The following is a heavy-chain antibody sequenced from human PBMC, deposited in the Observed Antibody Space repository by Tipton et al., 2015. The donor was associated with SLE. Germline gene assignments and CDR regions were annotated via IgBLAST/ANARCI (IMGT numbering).Heavy chain of an antibody. D-gene: IGHD1-26*01. Sequence: QVQLVQSGAEVKKPGASVKVSCKASGYTFTSYAISWVRQAPGQGLEWMGGIIPIFGTANYAQKFQGRVTITADKSTSTAYMELSSLRSEDTAVYYCARAQFNSGSYADDAFDIWGQGTMVTVSS. CDR3: ARAQFNSGSYADDAFDI. J-gene: IGHJ3*02. CDR1: GYTFTSYA. V-gene: IGHV1-69*06. CDR2: IIPIFGTA.